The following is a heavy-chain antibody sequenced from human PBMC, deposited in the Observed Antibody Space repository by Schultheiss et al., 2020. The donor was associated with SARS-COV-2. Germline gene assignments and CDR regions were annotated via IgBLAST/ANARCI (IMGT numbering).Heavy chain of an antibody. V-gene: IGHV1-2*04. J-gene: IGHJ3*02. CDR2: ISAYNGNT. CDR3: ARGYCSSTSCYGAFDI. CDR1: GYTFTGYY. Sequence: ASVKVSCKASGYTFTGYYMHWVRQAPGQGLEWMGWISAYNGNTNYAQKFQGWVTMTRDTSISTAYMELSRLRSDDTAVYYCARGYCSSTSCYGAFDIWGQGTMVTVSS. D-gene: IGHD2-2*01.